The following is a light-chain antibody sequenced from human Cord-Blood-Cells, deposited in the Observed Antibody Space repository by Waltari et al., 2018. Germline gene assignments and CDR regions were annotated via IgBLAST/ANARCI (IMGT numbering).Light chain of an antibody. J-gene: IGLJ1*01. CDR3: QVWDSSSDHV. V-gene: IGLV3-21*03. CDR1: NIGSKS. Sequence: SYVLTQPPSVSVAPGKTARITCGGNNIGSKSVHWYQQKPGQAPVLVVYDDSDRPSVIPERFSGSNSGTTATLTISRVEAGDEADYYCQVWDSSSDHVFGTGTKVTVL. CDR2: DDS.